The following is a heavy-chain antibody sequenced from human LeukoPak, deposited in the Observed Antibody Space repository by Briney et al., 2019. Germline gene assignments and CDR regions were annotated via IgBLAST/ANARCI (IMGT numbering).Heavy chain of an antibody. Sequence: SETLSLTCTISGGSISSSAYYWGWIRQPPGKGLEWIGSIYFSGTTHYNPSLKSRVTISVDTPKNQFSLKLNSVTAADTSVYYCARHGNRFTVTFFDYRGQGALVTVSS. CDR3: ARHGNRFTVTFFDY. V-gene: IGHV4-39*01. D-gene: IGHD4-17*01. J-gene: IGHJ4*02. CDR2: IYFSGTT. CDR1: GGSISSSAYY.